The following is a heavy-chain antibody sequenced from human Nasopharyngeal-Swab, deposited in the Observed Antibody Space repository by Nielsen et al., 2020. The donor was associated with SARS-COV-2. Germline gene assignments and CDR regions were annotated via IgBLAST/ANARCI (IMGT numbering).Heavy chain of an antibody. V-gene: IGHV3-21*01. CDR2: ITSRGDDT. CDR3: ARDSDYYDGVALLWYFDY. Sequence: VRQAPGKGLEWVSSITSRGDDTYYADSVKGRFTISRDNAKNSLYLQMNSLRAEDTAVYYCARDSDYYDGVALLWYFDYWGQGTLVTVSS. D-gene: IGHD3-22*01. J-gene: IGHJ4*02.